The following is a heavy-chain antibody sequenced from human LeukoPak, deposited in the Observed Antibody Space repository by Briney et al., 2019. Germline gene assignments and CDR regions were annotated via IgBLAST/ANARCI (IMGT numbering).Heavy chain of an antibody. CDR1: GGSFSGYY. V-gene: IGHV4-31*11. D-gene: IGHD2-2*01. Sequence: PSETLSLTCAVYGGSFSGYYWSWIRQHPGKGLEWIGYIYYSGSTYYNPSLKSRVTISVDTSKNQFSLKLSSVTAADTAVYYCARGSSTSAEFGMDVWGQGTTVTVSS. J-gene: IGHJ6*02. CDR3: ARGSSTSAEFGMDV. CDR2: IYYSGST.